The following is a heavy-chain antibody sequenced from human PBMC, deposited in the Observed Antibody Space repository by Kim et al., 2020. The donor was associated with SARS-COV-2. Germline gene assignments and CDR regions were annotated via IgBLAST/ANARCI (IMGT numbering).Heavy chain of an antibody. CDR3: AKALIAAAGTGWFDP. D-gene: IGHD6-13*01. V-gene: IGHV3-30*02. J-gene: IGHJ5*02. Sequence: DSVKGRFTISRDNSKNTLYLQMNSLRAEDTAVYYCAKALIAAAGTGWFDPWGQGTLVTVSS.